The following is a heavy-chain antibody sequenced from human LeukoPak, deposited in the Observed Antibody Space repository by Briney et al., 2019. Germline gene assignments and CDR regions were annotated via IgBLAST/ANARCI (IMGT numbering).Heavy chain of an antibody. CDR2: ITWNSCSM. D-gene: IGHD1-26*01. V-gene: IGHV3-9*03. J-gene: IGHJ4*02. CDR1: GFTFDDYA. Sequence: GGSLRLSCAASGFTFDDYAMHWVRQAPGKGLEWVSGITWNSCSMGYADSVKGRFTITRDNAKNSLFLQMNSLRADDVALYYCAKSVGATTGGFDYWGQGTLVTVSS. CDR3: AKSVGATTGGFDY.